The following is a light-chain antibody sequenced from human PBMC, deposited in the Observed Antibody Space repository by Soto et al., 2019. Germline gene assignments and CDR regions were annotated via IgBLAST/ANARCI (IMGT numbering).Light chain of an antibody. Sequence: DFQMTQSPSTLSASVGDRVTITCRASQGISSWLAWYQQKAGKAPKLLFYDASSLESGGPSMFSGSASGTEFTLTSSSLQPDDFATYYCQQYNSYLWTFGQGTKVEIK. CDR3: QQYNSYLWT. CDR2: DAS. V-gene: IGKV1-5*01. CDR1: QGISSW. J-gene: IGKJ1*01.